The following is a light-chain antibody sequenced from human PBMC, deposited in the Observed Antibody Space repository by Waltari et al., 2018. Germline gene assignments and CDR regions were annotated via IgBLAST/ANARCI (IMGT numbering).Light chain of an antibody. Sequence: EMVLTQSPDTLSLSPGERGTLSCRASQSVGRSLTWYQQKPGQATRLLIYDASRRAPGIPDRFSGSGSGTDFSLTISRLEPEDFAVYYCQNYVRLPATFGQGTKVEIK. CDR3: QNYVRLPAT. CDR2: DAS. J-gene: IGKJ1*01. V-gene: IGKV3-20*01. CDR1: QSVGRS.